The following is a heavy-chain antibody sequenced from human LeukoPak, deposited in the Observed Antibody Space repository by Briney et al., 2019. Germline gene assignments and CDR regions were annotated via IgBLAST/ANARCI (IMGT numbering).Heavy chain of an antibody. CDR3: ARDEIWLGCSSTSCSSFDY. CDR2: IYSSGST. Sequence: PSETLSLTCTVSGGSISSYYWSWIRQPAGKGLEWIGRIYSSGSTNYNPSLKSRVTMSVDTSKNQFSLKLSSVTAADTAVYYCARDEIWLGCSSTSCSSFDYWGQGTLVTVSS. V-gene: IGHV4-4*07. J-gene: IGHJ4*02. CDR1: GGSISSYY. D-gene: IGHD2-2*01.